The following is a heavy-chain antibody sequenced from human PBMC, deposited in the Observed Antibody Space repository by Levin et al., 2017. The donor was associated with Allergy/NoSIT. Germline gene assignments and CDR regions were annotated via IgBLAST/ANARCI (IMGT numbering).Heavy chain of an antibody. V-gene: IGHV3-30*04. CDR3: ASDYWTYTETRDGTDV. D-gene: IGHD1-1*01. J-gene: IGHJ6*02. Sequence: GESLKISCVASGFTFRDYAMHWARQAPGRGLEWVAVISYNGNIKYHADSVQGRFTISRRNSNNTLYLPMNRLRVEDTGVYYCASDYWTYTETRDGTDVWGRGTTVTVSS. CDR1: GFTFRDYA. CDR2: ISYNGNIK.